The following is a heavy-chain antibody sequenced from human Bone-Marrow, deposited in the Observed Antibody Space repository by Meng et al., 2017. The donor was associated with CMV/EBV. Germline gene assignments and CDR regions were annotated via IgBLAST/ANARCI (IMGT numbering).Heavy chain of an antibody. CDR2: ILPIFGTA. Sequence: VRQAPGQGLEWMGGILPIFGTANYAQKFQGRVTITTDESTSTAYMELSSLRSEDTAVYYCAGMGLGGGSGWYWGYPINTYYYYGMDVWGQGTTVTSP. CDR3: AGMGLGGGSGWYWGYPINTYYYYGMDV. V-gene: IGHV1-69*05. J-gene: IGHJ6*02. D-gene: IGHD6-19*01.